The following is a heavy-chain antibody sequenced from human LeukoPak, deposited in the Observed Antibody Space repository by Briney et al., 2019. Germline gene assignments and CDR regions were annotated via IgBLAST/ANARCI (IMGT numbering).Heavy chain of an antibody. Sequence: GGSLRLSCAASGFTFSSYWMSWVCQAPGKGLEWVANIKQDGSEKYYVDSVKGRFTISRDNAKNSLYLQMNSLRAEDTAVYYCARSNYYDSSGYYYEFDYWGQGTLVTVSS. CDR3: ARSNYYDSSGYYYEFDY. J-gene: IGHJ4*02. D-gene: IGHD3-22*01. CDR1: GFTFSSYW. V-gene: IGHV3-7*01. CDR2: IKQDGSEK.